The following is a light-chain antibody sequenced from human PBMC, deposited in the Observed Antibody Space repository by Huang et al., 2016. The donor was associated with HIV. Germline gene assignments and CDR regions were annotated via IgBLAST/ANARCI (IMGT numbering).Light chain of an antibody. CDR1: QSVLSSSTNKDY. CDR3: QQYYSSPQT. CDR2: WAS. J-gene: IGKJ1*01. Sequence: DIVVTQSPDSLADSLGETATLNCRSSQSVLSSSTNKDYLAWFQQKTGQPPKLLIFWASTREAGVPDRFSGSGSGTHFTLTITNLKAEDVAIYYCQQYYSSPQTFGPGTRVEIK. V-gene: IGKV4-1*01.